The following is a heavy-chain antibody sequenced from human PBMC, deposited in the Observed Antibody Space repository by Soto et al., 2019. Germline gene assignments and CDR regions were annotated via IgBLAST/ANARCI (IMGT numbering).Heavy chain of an antibody. V-gene: IGHV3-21*01. CDR1: GFSFSSYA. CDR3: ARSAGDFWSGFYYYYYMEF. Sequence: SLRLSCAASGFSFSSYAMNWVRQAPGKGLEWISSITTGGHDIYYADSVKGRFTISRDNARSSLYLQMDSLRAEDTAVYYCARSAGDFWSGFYYYYYMEFWGTGSTVTVFS. CDR2: ITTGGHDI. D-gene: IGHD3-3*01. J-gene: IGHJ6*03.